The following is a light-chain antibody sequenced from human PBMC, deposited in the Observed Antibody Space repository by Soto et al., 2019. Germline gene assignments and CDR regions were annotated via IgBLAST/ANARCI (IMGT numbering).Light chain of an antibody. CDR1: QSVSRD. CDR3: QQYNSWPPRWT. CDR2: GAS. J-gene: IGKJ1*01. V-gene: IGKV3-15*01. Sequence: EIVMTQSPATLSVSPGERATLSCRASQSVSRDLAWYQQKPGQAPRLLIYGASTRATGIPARFSGSGSGTEFTLTIYSLQSEDFAVYYCQQYNSWPPRWTFGHGTKVDIK.